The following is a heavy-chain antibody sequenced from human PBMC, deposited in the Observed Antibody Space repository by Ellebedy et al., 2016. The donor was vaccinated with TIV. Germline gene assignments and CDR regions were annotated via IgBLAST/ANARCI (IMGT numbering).Heavy chain of an antibody. CDR3: ARDRPAAMRAFDY. CDR1: GFTFSSYS. J-gene: IGHJ4*02. CDR2: ISSSSSYI. D-gene: IGHD2-2*01. Sequence: PGGSLRLSCAASGFTFSSYSMNWVRQAPGKGLEWASSISSSSSYIYYADSVKGRFTISRDNAKNSLYLQMNSLRAEDTAVYYCARDRPAAMRAFDYWGQGTLVTVSS. V-gene: IGHV3-21*01.